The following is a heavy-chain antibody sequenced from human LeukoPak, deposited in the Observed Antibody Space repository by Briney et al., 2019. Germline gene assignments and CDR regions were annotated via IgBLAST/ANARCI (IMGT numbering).Heavy chain of an antibody. D-gene: IGHD3-10*01. CDR1: GGSISSGGYS. CDR3: ARDRKEGYGSGPFDY. J-gene: IGHJ4*02. V-gene: IGHV4-30-2*01. CDR2: IYHSEST. Sequence: SETLSLTCAVSGGSISSGGYSWSWIRQPPGKGLEWIGYIYHSESTYYNPSLKSRVTISVDRSKNQFSLKLSSVTAADTAVYYCARDRKEGYGSGPFDYWGQGTLVTVSS.